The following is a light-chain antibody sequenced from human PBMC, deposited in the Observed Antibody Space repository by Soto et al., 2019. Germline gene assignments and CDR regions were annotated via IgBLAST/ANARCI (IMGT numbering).Light chain of an antibody. CDR3: SSYTSRSTPV. V-gene: IGLV2-14*01. J-gene: IGLJ2*01. Sequence: QSVLTQPASVSGSPGQSITISCTGTTSDVGTYKYVSWYQQHPGKAPKLIIYEVSNRPSGVSNRFSGSKSGNTASLTISGLQAEDEADYYCSSYTSRSTPVFGGGTQLTVL. CDR2: EVS. CDR1: TSDVGTYKY.